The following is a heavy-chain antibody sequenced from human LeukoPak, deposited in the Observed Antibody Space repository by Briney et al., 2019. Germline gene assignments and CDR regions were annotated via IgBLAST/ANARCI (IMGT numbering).Heavy chain of an antibody. CDR1: GGSISSSSYY. CDR3: ARARRWNAAVEGWWFDP. V-gene: IGHV4-39*07. CDR2: IYYSGST. D-gene: IGHD1-1*01. Sequence: SETLSLTCTVSGGSISSSSYYWGWIRQPPGKGLEWIGSIYYSGSTYYNPSLKSRVTISVDTSKNQFSLKLSSVTAADTAVYYCARARRWNAAVEGWWFDPWGQGTLVTVSS. J-gene: IGHJ5*02.